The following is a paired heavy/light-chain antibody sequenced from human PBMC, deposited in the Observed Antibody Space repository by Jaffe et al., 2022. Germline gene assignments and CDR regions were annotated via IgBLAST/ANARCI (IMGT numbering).Light chain of an antibody. Sequence: AIQMIQSPSSLSASVRDRITISCRASQDIRNDLAWYQQKPGKAPELLIYAASSLQSGVPSRFSGSGSGTDFTLTISSLQPEDFATYYCLQDYGYPRTFGQGTKVEIK. CDR1: QDIRND. CDR3: LQDYGYPRT. J-gene: IGKJ1*01. V-gene: IGKV1-6*01. CDR2: AAS.
Heavy chain of an antibody. CDR2: INPKTGVT. CDR1: GYTFTSYY. J-gene: IGHJ4*02. CDR3: ARATIVPDF. V-gene: IGHV1-2*02. D-gene: IGHD3-22*01. Sequence: QVQLLQSGAEVKKPGASVKVSCQTSGYTFTSYYMHWVRQAPGQGLEWMGWINPKTGVTNYAQKFEGRVTLTRDTSISTAYMDLTRLRSDDTAVYYCARATIVPDFWGQGTLVTVSS.